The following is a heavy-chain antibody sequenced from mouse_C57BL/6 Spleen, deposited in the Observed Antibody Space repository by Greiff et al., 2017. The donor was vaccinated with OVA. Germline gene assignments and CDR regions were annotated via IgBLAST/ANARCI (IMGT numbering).Heavy chain of an antibody. J-gene: IGHJ2*01. CDR3: EGYGGYFYC. D-gene: IGHD1-1*02. Sequence: EVQLVESEGGLVQPGSSMKLSCTASGFTFSDYYMAWVRQVPEKGLEWVANINYDGSSTYYLDTLKSRFNISRDNAKNTLYLQMSSLKSEATATYYCEGYGGYFYCWGQGTTLTVAS. CDR1: GFTFSDYY. V-gene: IGHV5-16*01. CDR2: INYDGSST.